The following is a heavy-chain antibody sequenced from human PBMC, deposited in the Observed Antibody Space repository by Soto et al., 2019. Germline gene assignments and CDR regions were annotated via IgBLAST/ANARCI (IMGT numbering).Heavy chain of an antibody. CDR3: ARGYYYDSSNYPTTFDY. CDR1: GFTFSDYY. V-gene: IGHV3-11*01. CDR2: ISSSGSTI. J-gene: IGHJ4*02. Sequence: GGSLRLSCAASGFTFSDYYMSWIRQAPGKGLEWVSYISSSGSTIYYADSVRGRFTISRDNAKSSLFLQMNSLRAEDTAVYYCARGYYYDSSNYPTTFDYWGQGTLVTVSS. D-gene: IGHD3-22*01.